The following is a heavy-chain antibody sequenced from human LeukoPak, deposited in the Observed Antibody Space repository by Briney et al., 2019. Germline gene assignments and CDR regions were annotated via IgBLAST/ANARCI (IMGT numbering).Heavy chain of an antibody. Sequence: SETLSLTCAVYGGSFSGYYWSWIRQPPGKGLEWIGEINHSGSANYNPSLKSRVTISVDTSKNQFSLKLSSVTAADTAVYYCARKLDAFDIWGQGTMVTVSS. D-gene: IGHD6-6*01. CDR3: ARKLDAFDI. CDR2: INHSGSA. CDR1: GGSFSGYY. V-gene: IGHV4-34*01. J-gene: IGHJ3*02.